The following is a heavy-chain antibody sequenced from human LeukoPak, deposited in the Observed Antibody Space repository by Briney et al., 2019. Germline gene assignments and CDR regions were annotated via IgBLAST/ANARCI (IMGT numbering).Heavy chain of an antibody. CDR3: AKDLHYWGCDY. CDR2: IGNRLSDT. Sequence: GGSLRLSCAASGFTFSTNAMSWVRQAPGKGLEWVSGIGNRLSDTYYADSVKGRFTISKDNSKNTLYLQKNSLRAEDTAVYYCAKDLHYWGCDYWGQGTLVTVSS. J-gene: IGHJ4*02. CDR1: GFTFSTNA. D-gene: IGHD7-27*01. V-gene: IGHV3-23*01.